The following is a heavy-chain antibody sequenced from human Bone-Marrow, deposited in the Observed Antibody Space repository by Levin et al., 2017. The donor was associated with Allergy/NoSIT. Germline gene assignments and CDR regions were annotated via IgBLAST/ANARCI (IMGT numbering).Heavy chain of an antibody. Sequence: PGGSLRLSCAASGFTFSSYEMNWVRQAPGKGLEWVSYIDISGTTIYYADSFKGRFTISRDNSKNSLYLQMDNLRADDTAVYYCAGHQGGYYSHYYYYMDGWGKGHTVTVSS. J-gene: IGHJ6*03. V-gene: IGHV3-48*03. CDR2: IDISGTTI. CDR3: AGHQGGYYSHYYYYMDG. CDR1: GFTFSSYE. D-gene: IGHD3-22*01.